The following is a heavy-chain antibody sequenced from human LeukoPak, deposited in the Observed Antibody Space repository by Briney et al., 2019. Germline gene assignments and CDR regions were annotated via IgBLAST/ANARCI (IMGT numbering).Heavy chain of an antibody. D-gene: IGHD3-3*01. Sequence: PSETLSLTCAVYGGSFSGYYWSWIRQPPGKGLEWIGEINHSGSNNYNPSLKSRVTISVDTSKNHFSLKLSSVTAADTAVYYCARGIQAVWSGYYTCWFDPWGQGTLVTVSS. V-gene: IGHV4-34*01. CDR1: GGSFSGYY. CDR3: ARGIQAVWSGYYTCWFDP. J-gene: IGHJ5*02. CDR2: INHSGSN.